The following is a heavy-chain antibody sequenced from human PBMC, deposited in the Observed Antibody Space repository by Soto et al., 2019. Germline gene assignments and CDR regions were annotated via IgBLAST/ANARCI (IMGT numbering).Heavy chain of an antibody. CDR1: GGSFSGYY. Sequence: PWKTLSLTCAVYGGSFSGYYWSWIRQPPGKGLEWIGEINHSGSTNYNPSLKSRVTISVDTSKNQFSLTLSSVTAADTAVYYCARSYDFWSGNYLDCWGQGTLVTVSS. V-gene: IGHV4-34*01. CDR3: ARSYDFWSGNYLDC. D-gene: IGHD3-3*01. CDR2: INHSGST. J-gene: IGHJ4*02.